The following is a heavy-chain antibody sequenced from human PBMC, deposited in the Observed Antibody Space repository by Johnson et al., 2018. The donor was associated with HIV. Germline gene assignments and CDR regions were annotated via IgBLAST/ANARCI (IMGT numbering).Heavy chain of an antibody. J-gene: IGHJ3*02. V-gene: IGHV3-30*02. D-gene: IGHD3-22*01. CDR3: ARPGVVVTPPDAFDI. CDR1: GFTFSSYG. CDR2: IRYDGSNK. Sequence: QVQLVESGGGVVQPGGSLRLSCAASGFTFSSYGMHWVRQAPGKGLEWVAFIRYDGSNKYYADSVEGRFDISRENSKNSHYLHMNSLRPEDTAVNYCARPGVVVTPPDAFDIWGQGTMVTVSS.